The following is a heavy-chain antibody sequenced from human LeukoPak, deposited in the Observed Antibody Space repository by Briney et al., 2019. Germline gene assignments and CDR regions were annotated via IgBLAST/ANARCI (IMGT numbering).Heavy chain of an antibody. CDR3: ARDRVTGTTAFDY. Sequence: PSETLSLTCSVSGGTISRDYWSWIRQPPGKGLEWIGCIYYSGSTNYNPSLKSRVTISVDTSKNQFSLKLSSVTAADTAVYYCARDRVTGTTAFDYWGQGTLVTVSS. D-gene: IGHD1-20*01. CDR1: GGTISRDY. J-gene: IGHJ4*02. V-gene: IGHV4-59*12. CDR2: IYYSGST.